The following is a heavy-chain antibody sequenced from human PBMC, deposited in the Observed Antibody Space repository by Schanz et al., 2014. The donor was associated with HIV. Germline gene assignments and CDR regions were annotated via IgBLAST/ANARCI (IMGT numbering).Heavy chain of an antibody. D-gene: IGHD2-21*02. CDR1: GGTFSSFA. Sequence: QVRLGQSGAEVKEPGSSVRVSCSASGGTFSSFAVTWVRQAPGHGLEWMGGIIPIFGTTNYAQKFQGRVTITADESTSTAYMELSGLRSEDTAVYYCTRAYCGADCSRFYYYGTDVWGQGTTVTVSS. J-gene: IGHJ6*02. V-gene: IGHV1-69*01. CDR2: IIPIFGTT. CDR3: TRAYCGADCSRFYYYGTDV.